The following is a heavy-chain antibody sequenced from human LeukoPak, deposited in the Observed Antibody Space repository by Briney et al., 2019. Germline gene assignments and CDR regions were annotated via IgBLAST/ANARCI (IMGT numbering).Heavy chain of an antibody. CDR3: AKDLRYSSSWYIFDY. CDR2: IWYDGSNK. Sequence: SCKASGYTFTGYYMHWVRQAPGKGLEWVAVIWYDGSNKYYADSVKGRFTISRDNSKNTLYLQMNSLRAEDTAVYYCAKDLRYSSSWYIFDYWGQGTLVTVSS. D-gene: IGHD6-13*01. V-gene: IGHV3-33*06. J-gene: IGHJ4*02. CDR1: GYTFTGYY.